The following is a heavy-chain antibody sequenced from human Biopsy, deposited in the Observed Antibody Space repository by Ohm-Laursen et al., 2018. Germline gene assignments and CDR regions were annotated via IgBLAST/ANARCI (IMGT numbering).Heavy chain of an antibody. D-gene: IGHD3/OR15-3a*01. CDR2: RFHSGSP. Sequence: SDTLSLTCAVSGGSITAHFWTWIRQTPGEGLEWIGYRFHSGSPMYNPSLKSRVTISVDTSKSQFSLTLTSLTAADTAVYYCVRRNRRGNIIFFDYWGRGTLVTVSS. V-gene: IGHV4-59*08. J-gene: IGHJ4*02. CDR3: VRRNRRGNIIFFDY. CDR1: GGSITAHF.